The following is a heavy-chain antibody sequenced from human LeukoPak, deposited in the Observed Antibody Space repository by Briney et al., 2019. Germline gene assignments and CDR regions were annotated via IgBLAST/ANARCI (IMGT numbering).Heavy chain of an antibody. J-gene: IGHJ3*02. CDR1: GGSISSSNW. V-gene: IGHV4-4*02. CDR3: ARDHNLAAAAQRGHDAFDI. Sequence: PSETLSLTCAVSGGSISSSNWWSWVRQPPGKGLEWIGEIYHSGSTNYNPSLKSRVTISVDKSKNQFSLKLSSVTAADTAVYYCARDHNLAAAAQRGHDAFDIWGQGTMVTVSS. D-gene: IGHD6-13*01. CDR2: IYHSGST.